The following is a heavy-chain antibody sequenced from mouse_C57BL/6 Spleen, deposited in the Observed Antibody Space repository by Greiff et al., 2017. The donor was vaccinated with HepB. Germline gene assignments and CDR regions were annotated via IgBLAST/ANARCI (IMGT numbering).Heavy chain of an antibody. CDR3: AEYGRGAWFAY. D-gene: IGHD1-1*01. CDR1: GFTFSDYG. Sequence: EVKLVESGGGLVKPGGSLKLSCAASGFTFSDYGMHWVRQAPEKGLEWVAYISSGSSTIYYADTVKGRFTISRDNAKNTPFLQMTSLRSEDTAMYYCAEYGRGAWFAYWGQGTLVTVSA. V-gene: IGHV5-17*01. J-gene: IGHJ3*01. CDR2: ISSGSSTI.